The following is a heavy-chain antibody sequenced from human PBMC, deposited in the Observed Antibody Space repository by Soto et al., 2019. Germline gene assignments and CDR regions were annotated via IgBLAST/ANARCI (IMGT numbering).Heavy chain of an antibody. D-gene: IGHD3-16*01. V-gene: IGHV4-59*01. CDR2: IYYSGST. CDR3: ASRYGGNFDY. J-gene: IGHJ4*02. Sequence: QVQLQESGPGLVKPSETLSLTCSVSGGSISSYYWSWIRQPPGKGLEWIGYIYYSGSTNYNPSLKSRVTISVDTSKNQFSLKLSSVTAADTAVYYGASRYGGNFDYWGQGTLVTVSS. CDR1: GGSISSYY.